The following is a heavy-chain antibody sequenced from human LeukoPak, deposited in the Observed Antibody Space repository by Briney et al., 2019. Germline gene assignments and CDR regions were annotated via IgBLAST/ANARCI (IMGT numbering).Heavy chain of an antibody. CDR1: GGSFSGYY. CDR2: INHSGST. CDR3: ARETMVRGDFDY. Sequence: SETLSLTCAVYGGSFSGYYWSWIRQPPGKGLEWIGEINHSGSTNYNPSLKSRVTISVDTSKNHFSLKLTSVTAADTAVYYCARETMVRGDFDYWGQGTLVTVSS. J-gene: IGHJ4*02. D-gene: IGHD3-10*01. V-gene: IGHV4-34*01.